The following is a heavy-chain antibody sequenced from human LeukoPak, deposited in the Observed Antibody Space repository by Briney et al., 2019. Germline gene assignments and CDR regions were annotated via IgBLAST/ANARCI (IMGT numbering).Heavy chain of an antibody. CDR1: GFTFSSYW. Sequence: GGSLRLSCAASGFTFSSYWMNWVRQAPGKGLVWVSRIASDGSSTTYADSVKGRFSISRDNAKNTLYLQMNSLRVEDTAVYYCTKGGWGTVLDYWGQGTLVTVSS. CDR3: TKGGWGTVLDY. CDR2: IASDGSST. V-gene: IGHV3-74*01. D-gene: IGHD3-10*01. J-gene: IGHJ4*02.